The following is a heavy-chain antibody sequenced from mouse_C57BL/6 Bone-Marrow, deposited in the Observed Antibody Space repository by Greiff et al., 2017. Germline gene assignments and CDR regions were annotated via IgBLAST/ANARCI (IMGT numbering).Heavy chain of an antibody. CDR2: ISSGGSYT. CDR1: GFTFSSYG. V-gene: IGHV5-6*01. CDR3: ARQCCTLFDY. J-gene: IGHJ2*01. Sequence: EVHLVESGGDLVKPGGSLKLSCAASGFTFSSYGMSWVRQTPDKRLEWVATISSGGSYTYYPDSVKGRFTISRDNAKNTLYLQMSSLKSEDTAMYYCARQCCTLFDYWGQGTTLTVSS.